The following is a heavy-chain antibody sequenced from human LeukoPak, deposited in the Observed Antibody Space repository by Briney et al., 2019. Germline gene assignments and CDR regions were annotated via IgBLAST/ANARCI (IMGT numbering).Heavy chain of an antibody. CDR1: GFPFTLYN. D-gene: IGHD5-24*01. Sequence: GGSLRLSCEVSGFPFTLYNMNWVGQAPGKGREGVASISSSSSYIYYADSVKGRFTISRDNAKNSLSLQMNSLRAEDTAVYYCAKVGRDAYAFDIWGQGTMVTVSS. J-gene: IGHJ3*02. CDR2: ISSSSSYI. V-gene: IGHV3-21*01. CDR3: AKVGRDAYAFDI.